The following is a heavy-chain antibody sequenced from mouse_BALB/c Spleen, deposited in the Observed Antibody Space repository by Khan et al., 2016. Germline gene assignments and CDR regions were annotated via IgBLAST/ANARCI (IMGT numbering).Heavy chain of an antibody. CDR3: ARTVSYPYYAMDY. V-gene: IGHV9-3*02. D-gene: IGHD1-1*01. J-gene: IGHJ4*01. CDR2: INTNTGEP. CDR1: GYTFTNYG. Sequence: QIQLVQSGPELKKPGETVKISCKASGYTFTNYGMNWVKQAPGKGLEWMGWINTNTGEPTYAEEFKGRFAFSLETSASTAYLQINNLQNEDTATYLCARTVSYPYYAMDYWGQGTSVTVSS.